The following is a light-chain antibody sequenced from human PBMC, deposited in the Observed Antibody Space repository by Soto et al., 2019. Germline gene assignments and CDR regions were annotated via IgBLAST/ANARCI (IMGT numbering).Light chain of an antibody. Sequence: EIVLTQSPGTLSLSPGERATLSCRASQSGSSTYLAWYQQKPGQAPRLLIYDASRRATGIPDRFSGSGSGTDFTLTISRLEPKDFAVYYCQQYGNSPRTFGQGTKVEIK. CDR1: QSGSSTY. CDR2: DAS. J-gene: IGKJ1*01. CDR3: QQYGNSPRT. V-gene: IGKV3-20*01.